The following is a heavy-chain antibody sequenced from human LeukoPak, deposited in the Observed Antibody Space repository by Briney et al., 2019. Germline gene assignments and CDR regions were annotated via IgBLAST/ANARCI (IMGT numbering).Heavy chain of an antibody. CDR1: GFTFSDYY. Sequence: GGSLRLSCAASGFTFSDYYMSWIRQAPGKGLEWVSYISSSGSTIYYADSVKGRFTISRDNAKNSLYLQMNSLRAEDTAVYYCARAAAAGTINWFDPWGQGTLVTVSS. V-gene: IGHV3-11*01. CDR2: ISSSGSTI. CDR3: ARAAAAGTINWFDP. D-gene: IGHD6-13*01. J-gene: IGHJ5*02.